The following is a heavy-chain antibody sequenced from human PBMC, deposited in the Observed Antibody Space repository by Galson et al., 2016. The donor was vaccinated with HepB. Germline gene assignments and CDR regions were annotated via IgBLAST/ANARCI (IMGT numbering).Heavy chain of an antibody. CDR3: AKHKGRNWFDP. CDR2: MFSSGNT. J-gene: IGHJ5*02. CDR1: DDSITGSRNY. V-gene: IGHV4-39*01. Sequence: SETLSLTCTVPDDSITGSRNYWGWIRQPPGKGLEWIGSMFSSGNTYSNPTLKNRVSMSVDTSGNQFFLKLASVTTADTANYYCAKHKGRNWFDPWGRGTLVTVSS.